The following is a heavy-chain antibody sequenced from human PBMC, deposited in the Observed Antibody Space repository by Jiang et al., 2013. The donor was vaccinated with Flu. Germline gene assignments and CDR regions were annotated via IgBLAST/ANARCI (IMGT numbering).Heavy chain of an antibody. V-gene: IGHV2-26*01. Sequence: KPTQTLTLTCSVSGFSLSDPTMGVGWIRQPPGKALELLAHIFSNDEKFHTTSLRRRLSISKDASRSQVVLTMTKMDRGDTATYFCARMRYECGGDCYWTFDNWGQGTLVSVSP. CDR1: GFSLSDPTMG. J-gene: IGHJ4*02. CDR2: IFSNDEK. D-gene: IGHD2-21*02. CDR3: ARMRYECGGDCYWTFDN.